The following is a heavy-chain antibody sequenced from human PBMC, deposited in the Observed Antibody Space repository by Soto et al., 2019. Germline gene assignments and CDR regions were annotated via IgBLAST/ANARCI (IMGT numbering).Heavy chain of an antibody. CDR3: TRQDPRIVVENDAFDI. CDR2: VRTKGNNYAT. J-gene: IGHJ3*02. CDR1: GFTFSGSA. V-gene: IGHV3-73*01. D-gene: IGHD2-15*01. Sequence: RGSLRLSCAASGFTFSGSAMHWVRQASGKGLEWVGRVRTKGNNYATTYAASVKGRFTISRDDSKNTAYLQMNSLKTDDTAMYYCTRQDPRIVVENDAFDIWGQGTMVTASS.